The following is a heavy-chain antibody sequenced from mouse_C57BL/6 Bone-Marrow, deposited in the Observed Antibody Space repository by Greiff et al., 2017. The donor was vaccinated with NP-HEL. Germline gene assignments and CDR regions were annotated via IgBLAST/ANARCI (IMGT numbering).Heavy chain of an antibody. CDR1: GYTFTDYY. CDR3: ARSGITTVVGYFDV. J-gene: IGHJ1*03. Sequence: EVKLMESGPVLVKPGASVKMSCKASGYTFTDYYMNWVKQSHGKSLEWIGVINPYNGGTSYNQKFKGKATLTVDKSSSTAYMELNSLTSEDSAVYYCARSGITTVVGYFDVWGTGTTVTVSS. V-gene: IGHV1-19*01. CDR2: INPYNGGT. D-gene: IGHD1-1*01.